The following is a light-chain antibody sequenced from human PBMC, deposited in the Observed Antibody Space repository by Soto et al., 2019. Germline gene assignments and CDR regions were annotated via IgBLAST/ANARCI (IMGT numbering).Light chain of an antibody. Sequence: EIVLTQSPGTLSLSPGERASLSCSASQSVTIRYLAWYQQKPGQAPRLLIYGASNRATGIPERFSGSGSGTDFTLTISSLEPEDFAVYYCQQYGTSPITCGQGTRREIK. J-gene: IGKJ5*01. CDR1: QSVTIRY. V-gene: IGKV3-20*01. CDR2: GAS. CDR3: QQYGTSPIT.